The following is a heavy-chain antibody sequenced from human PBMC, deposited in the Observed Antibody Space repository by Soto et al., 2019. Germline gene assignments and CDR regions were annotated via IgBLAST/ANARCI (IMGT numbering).Heavy chain of an antibody. CDR3: ARVGFWEEKKGAFDI. CDR1: GGSISSYY. Sequence: SQTLSLTCTVSGGSISSYYWSWIRQPPGKGLEWIGYIYYSGSTNYNPSLKSRVTISVDTSKNQFSLKLSSVTAADTAVYYCARVGFWEEKKGAFDIWGQGTMVTVSS. V-gene: IGHV4-59*01. D-gene: IGHD3-10*01. J-gene: IGHJ3*02. CDR2: IYYSGST.